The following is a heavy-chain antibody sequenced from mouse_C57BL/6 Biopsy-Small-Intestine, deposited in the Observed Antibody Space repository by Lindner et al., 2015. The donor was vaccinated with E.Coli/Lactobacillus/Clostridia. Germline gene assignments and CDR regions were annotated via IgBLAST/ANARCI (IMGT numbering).Heavy chain of an antibody. J-gene: IGHJ4*01. Sequence: SVKVSCKASGYTFTGSYIHWVRQAPGQGLEWLGWINPNTGDTDYAQKFQGRVTVTRDASTSTAYMELSRLRSDDTALYYCARGHCSTTSCYVFDFWGQGTLVTVSS. V-gene: IGHV1S130*01. D-gene: IGHD1-1*01. CDR2: INPNTGDT. CDR1: GYTFTGSY. CDR3: ARGHCSTTSCYVFDF.